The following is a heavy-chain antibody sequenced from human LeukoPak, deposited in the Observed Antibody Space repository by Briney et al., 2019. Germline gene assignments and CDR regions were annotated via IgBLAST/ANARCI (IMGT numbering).Heavy chain of an antibody. V-gene: IGHV3-15*01. J-gene: IGHJ4*02. CDR3: TTDYYYDSSGTFDY. Sequence: GGSLRLFCGVSGFTFSNAWMSWVRQAPGKGLEWVGRIKSKKDGGTIDYAAPVKGRFTISRDDSKNTLYLQMNSLKTEDTAVYYCTTDYYYDSSGTFDYWGQGTLVTVSS. CDR2: IKSKKDGGTI. D-gene: IGHD3-22*01. CDR1: GFTFSNAW.